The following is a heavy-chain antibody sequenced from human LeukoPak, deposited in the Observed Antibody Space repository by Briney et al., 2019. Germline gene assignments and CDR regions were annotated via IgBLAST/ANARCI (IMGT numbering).Heavy chain of an antibody. D-gene: IGHD5-24*01. J-gene: IGHJ3*02. V-gene: IGHV4-59*08. CDR2: IYYSGST. Sequence: SETLSLTCTVSGGSISSYYWSWFRQPPGKGLEWIGYIYYSGSTSYNPSLKSRISMSVDTSKNQFSLRLTSVTAADTAMYYCARPSRDGYVDAFDIWGQGTMVTVSS. CDR3: ARPSRDGYVDAFDI. CDR1: GGSISSYY.